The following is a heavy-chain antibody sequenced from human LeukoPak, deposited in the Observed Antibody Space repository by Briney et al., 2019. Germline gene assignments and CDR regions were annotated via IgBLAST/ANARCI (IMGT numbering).Heavy chain of an antibody. CDR3: ASAHGSGYAFDI. Sequence: SETLSLTCTVSGYSISSGYYWGWIRQPPGKGLEWIGSIYHSGSTYYNPSLKSRVTISVDTSKNQFSLKLSSVTAADTAVYYCASAHGSGYAFDIWGQGTMVTVSS. CDR2: IYHSGST. D-gene: IGHD3-10*01. V-gene: IGHV4-38-2*02. J-gene: IGHJ3*02. CDR1: GYSISSGYY.